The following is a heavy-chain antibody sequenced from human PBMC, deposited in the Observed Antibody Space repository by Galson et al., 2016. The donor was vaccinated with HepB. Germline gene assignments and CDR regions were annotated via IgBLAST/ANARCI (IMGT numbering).Heavy chain of an antibody. CDR1: GDSITSSY. D-gene: IGHD1-1*01. CDR3: ARGGPGYNDL. J-gene: IGHJ5*02. V-gene: IGHV4-59*01. Sequence: SETLSLTCSVSGDSITSSYWSWIRQPPGKGLEWIGYIFHNGGTDYNPSLKNRVTLSVDTSKNQFSLRLSSVTAADTAVYYCARGGPGYNDLWGQGALVTVSS. CDR2: IFHNGGT.